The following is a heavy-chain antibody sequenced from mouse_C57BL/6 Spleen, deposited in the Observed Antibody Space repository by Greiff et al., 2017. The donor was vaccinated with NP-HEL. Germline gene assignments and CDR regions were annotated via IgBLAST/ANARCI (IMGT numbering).Heavy chain of an antibody. V-gene: IGHV1-82*01. CDR3: ASPYDYDGAWFAY. CDR2: IYPGDGDT. J-gene: IGHJ3*01. CDR1: GYAFSSSW. Sequence: VKLMESGPELVKPGASVKISCKASGYAFSSSWMNWVKQRPGKGLEWIGRIYPGDGDTNYNGKFKGKATLTADKSSSTAYMELSSLTSEDSAVYFCASPYDYDGAWFAYWGQGTLVTVSA. D-gene: IGHD2-4*01.